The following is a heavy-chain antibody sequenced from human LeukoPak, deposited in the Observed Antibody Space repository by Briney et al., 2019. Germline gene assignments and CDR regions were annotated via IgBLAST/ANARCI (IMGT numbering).Heavy chain of an antibody. V-gene: IGHV3-48*01. D-gene: IGHD1-26*01. CDR1: GFTFSSYS. J-gene: IGHJ4*02. CDR3: ARHPSNSGSYYFDY. CDR2: ISSSSSTI. Sequence: WGSLRLSCAASGFTFSSYSMNWVRQAPGKGLEWVSYISSSSSTIYYADSVKGRFTISRDNAKNSLYLQMNSLRAEDTAVYYCARHPSNSGSYYFDYWGQGTLVTVSS.